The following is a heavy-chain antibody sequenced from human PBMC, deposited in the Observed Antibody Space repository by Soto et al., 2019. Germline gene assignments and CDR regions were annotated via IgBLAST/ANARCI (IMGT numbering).Heavy chain of an antibody. Sequence: GGSLRLSCVASGFTLGNYGMHWVRQAPGKGLEWVAVIWSAGNTYYADSVRGRFTISRDNSKNTLYLEMSSLRADDTAVYYCAREAPMDVWGQGTTVTVSS. J-gene: IGHJ6*02. CDR3: AREAPMDV. V-gene: IGHV3-33*01. CDR1: GFTLGNYG. CDR2: IWSAGNT.